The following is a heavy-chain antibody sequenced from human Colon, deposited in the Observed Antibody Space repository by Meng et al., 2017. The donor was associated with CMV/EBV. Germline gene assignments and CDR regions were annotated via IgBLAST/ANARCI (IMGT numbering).Heavy chain of an antibody. J-gene: IGHJ1*01. D-gene: IGHD2/OR15-2a*01. CDR1: GFTVSNNY. CDR2: ISDAGNT. CDR3: ARGAFD. Sequence: GGSLRLSCAASGFTVSNNYMNWVRQAPGKGLEWVSVISDAGNTYYADSVRGRFTSSRDNSKNTLSLQMRSLRVEDTAVYYCARGAFDWGQGTLVTVSS. V-gene: IGHV3-66*02.